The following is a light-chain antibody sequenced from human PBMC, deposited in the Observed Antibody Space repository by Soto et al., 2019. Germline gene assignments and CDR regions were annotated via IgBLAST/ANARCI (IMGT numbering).Light chain of an antibody. CDR2: DAS. CDR1: QSVSSY. V-gene: IGKV3-11*01. J-gene: IGKJ4*01. Sequence: EIVFTQSPCTLSLSPGERATLSCRASQSVSSYLAWYQQKPGQAPRLLIYDASNRATGIPARFSGSGSGADFTLTISSLQPEDVATYYCQNYNSAPLTFGGGTKVDIK. CDR3: QNYNSAPLT.